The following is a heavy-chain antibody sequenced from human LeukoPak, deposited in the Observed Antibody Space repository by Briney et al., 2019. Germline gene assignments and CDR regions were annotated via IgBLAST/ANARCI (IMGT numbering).Heavy chain of an antibody. D-gene: IGHD2/OR15-2a*01. CDR2: ISRIGDRT. J-gene: IGHJ5*02. CDR3: ANLVCSPTP. V-gene: IGHV3-23*01. CDR1: GFTFTNYA. Sequence: GGSLRLSCTASGFTFTNYAMSWVRQAPGKGLEWVSGISRIGDRTYYADSVKGRFTISRDNSKNTLHLQMNSLTAEDTAVYYCANLVCSPTPWGQGTLVTVSS.